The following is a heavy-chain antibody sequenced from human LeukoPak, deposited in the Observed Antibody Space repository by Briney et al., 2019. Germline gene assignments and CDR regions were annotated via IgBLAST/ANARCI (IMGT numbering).Heavy chain of an antibody. CDR2: INHSGST. Sequence: PSETLSLTCAVYGGSFSGYYRSWIRQPPGKGLEWIGEINHSGSTNYNPSLKSRVTISVDTSKNQFSLKLSSVTAADTAVYYCARERSLYDFWSGSRDYWGQGTLVTVSS. J-gene: IGHJ4*02. V-gene: IGHV4-34*01. D-gene: IGHD3-3*01. CDR3: ARERSLYDFWSGSRDY. CDR1: GGSFSGYY.